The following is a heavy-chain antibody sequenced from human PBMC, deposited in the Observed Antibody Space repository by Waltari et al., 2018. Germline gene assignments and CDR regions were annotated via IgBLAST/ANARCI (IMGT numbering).Heavy chain of an antibody. CDR2: ISGSGGNT. CDR1: GFTFSSCA. V-gene: IGHV3-23*01. Sequence: EVQLLESGGGLVQPGGSLRLSCAASGFTFSSCAMSWVRQASGKGLDWVSRISGSGGNTYYADSVKGRFTISRDNSKNTLYLQMNSLRVDDTAVYYCVIRSRAADGKGYFDYWGQGTQVTVSS. CDR3: VIRSRAADGKGYFDY. D-gene: IGHD6-13*01. J-gene: IGHJ4*02.